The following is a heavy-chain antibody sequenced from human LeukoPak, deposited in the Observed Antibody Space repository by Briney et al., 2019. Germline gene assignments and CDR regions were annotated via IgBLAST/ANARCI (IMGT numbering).Heavy chain of an antibody. CDR1: GFTFSSYG. CDR3: ARDRCSGGSCYYYYYYMDV. D-gene: IGHD2-15*01. Sequence: PGGSLRLSCAASGFTFSSYGMSWVRQARGKGVEWVSAISGSGGSTYYADSVKGRFTISRDNSKNTLYLQMNSLRAEDTAVYYCARDRCSGGSCYYYYYYMDVWGKGTTVTISS. V-gene: IGHV3-23*01. J-gene: IGHJ6*03. CDR2: ISGSGGST.